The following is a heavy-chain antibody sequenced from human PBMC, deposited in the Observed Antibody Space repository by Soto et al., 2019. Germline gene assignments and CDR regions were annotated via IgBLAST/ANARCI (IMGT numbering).Heavy chain of an antibody. D-gene: IGHD5-18*01. J-gene: IGHJ4*02. Sequence: GASVKVSCKASGYTFTGYYMHWVRQAPGQGLERMGWINPNSGGTNYAQKFQGWVTMTRDTSISTAYMELSRLRSDDTAVYYCARDDTAMGAYYFDYWGQGNLVTLSS. V-gene: IGHV1-2*04. CDR1: GYTFTGYY. CDR3: ARDDTAMGAYYFDY. CDR2: INPNSGGT.